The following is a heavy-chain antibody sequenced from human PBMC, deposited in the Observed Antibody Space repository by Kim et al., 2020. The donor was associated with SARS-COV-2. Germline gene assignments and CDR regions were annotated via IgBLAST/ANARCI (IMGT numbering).Heavy chain of an antibody. CDR3: ARLAPRDMVNY. V-gene: IGHV4-39*01. D-gene: IGHD2-21*01. CDR2: T. J-gene: IGHJ4*02. Sequence: TYYNPSLKSRGTISGDTSKNQCSLKLSSVTAADTAVYYCARLAPRDMVNYWGQGTLVTVSS.